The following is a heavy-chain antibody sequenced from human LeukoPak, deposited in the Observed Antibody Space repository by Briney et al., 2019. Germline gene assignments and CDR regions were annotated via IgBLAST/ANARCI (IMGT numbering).Heavy chain of an antibody. Sequence: GGSLRLSCAASGFIFSHYGMHWVRQAPGKGLEWVAVIQNDASTENFADSVKGRFTISRDNSKNTVFLQMNSLRVEDTAVYYCARDGPYYYDSSGYSLAFDIWGQGTMVTVSS. CDR1: GFIFSHYG. CDR3: ARDGPYYYDSSGYSLAFDI. V-gene: IGHV3-33*05. J-gene: IGHJ3*02. CDR2: IQNDASTE. D-gene: IGHD3-22*01.